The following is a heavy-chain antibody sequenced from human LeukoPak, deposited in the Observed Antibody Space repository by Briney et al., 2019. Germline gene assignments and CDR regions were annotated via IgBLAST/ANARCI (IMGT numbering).Heavy chain of an antibody. CDR2: IYYSGST. CDR1: GGSISSSSYY. V-gene: IGHV4-39*01. J-gene: IGHJ5*02. CDR3: GCITMVRGAGWFDP. Sequence: SETLSLTCTVSGGSISSSSYYWGWIRQPPGKGLEWNGSIYYSGSTYYNPSLKSRVTISVDTSKNQFSLKLSSVAAADTAVYYCGCITMVRGAGWFDPWGQGTLVTVSS. D-gene: IGHD3-10*01.